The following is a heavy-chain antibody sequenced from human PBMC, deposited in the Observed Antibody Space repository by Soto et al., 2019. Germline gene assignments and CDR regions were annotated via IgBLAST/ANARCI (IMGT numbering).Heavy chain of an antibody. Sequence: LRLSCAASGFTFSNAWKSWVRQAPGKGLEWVGRIKSKTDGGTTDYAAPVKGRFTISRDDSKNTLYLQMNSLKTEDTAVYYCTTGNYYYGSGSFDYWGQGTLVTVSS. D-gene: IGHD3-10*01. CDR3: TTGNYYYGSGSFDY. J-gene: IGHJ4*02. V-gene: IGHV3-15*01. CDR2: IKSKTDGGTT. CDR1: GFTFSNAW.